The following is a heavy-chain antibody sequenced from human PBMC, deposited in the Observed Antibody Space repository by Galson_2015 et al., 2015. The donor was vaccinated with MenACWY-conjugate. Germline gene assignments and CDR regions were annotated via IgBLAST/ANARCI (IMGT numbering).Heavy chain of an antibody. CDR1: GLTVSSNY. CDR3: ARDRRFSSRGVVTSSRMDV. Sequence: LRLSCAASGLTVSSNYMSWVRQAPGKGLEWVSIIYSGGNTYYADSVKGRFTISRDNSKNTLYLQMNSQRAEDTAVYYCARDRRFSSRGVVTSSRMDVWGQGTTVTVSS. CDR2: IYSGGNT. V-gene: IGHV3-53*01. D-gene: IGHD3-10*01. J-gene: IGHJ6*02.